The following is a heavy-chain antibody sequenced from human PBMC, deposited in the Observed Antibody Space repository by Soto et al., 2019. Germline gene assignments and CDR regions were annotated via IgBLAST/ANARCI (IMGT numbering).Heavy chain of an antibody. CDR1: GFSLTTAGVG. V-gene: IGHV2-5*02. CDR2: IYWDDDE. J-gene: IGHJ4*02. Sequence: QINLKESGPTLVKPTQTLTLTCSFSGFSLTTAGVGVGWVRQSPGETLEWLALIYWDDDERYSPSLKTRLTSTNDTSENHVVLKMTNMAPVDTATYYCAHSRNLITEDAQVGDFDYWGQGTLVTVSS. D-gene: IGHD3-10*01. CDR3: AHSRNLITEDAQVGDFDY.